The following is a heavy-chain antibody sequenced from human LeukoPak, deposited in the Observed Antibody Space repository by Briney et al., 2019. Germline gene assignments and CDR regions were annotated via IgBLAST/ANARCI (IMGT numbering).Heavy chain of an antibody. J-gene: IGHJ4*02. Sequence: QPGGSLRLSCAASGFTFSSYAMSWVRQAPGKGLEWVSAISGSGAGTYYADSVKGRFTISRDNSKSTLNLQMNSLRGEDTAVYYCAKAHLLDWLLPFDYWGQGTLVTVSS. CDR3: AKAHLLDWLLPFDY. V-gene: IGHV3-23*01. D-gene: IGHD3/OR15-3a*01. CDR1: GFTFSSYA. CDR2: ISGSGAGT.